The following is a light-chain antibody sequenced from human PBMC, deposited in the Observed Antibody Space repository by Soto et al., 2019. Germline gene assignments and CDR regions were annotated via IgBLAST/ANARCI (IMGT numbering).Light chain of an antibody. V-gene: IGKV3-15*01. CDR3: QQYEKWPPSIT. Sequence: EKIIAQTPLKQYSSPRRAAHPSYXXXQPLNNNVAWYQHKPGQAPRLLIYGTSTRATGVSARFSGGGSGTEFTLTISSLQSEDFAVYYCQQYEKWPPSITFGQGTRLEIK. CDR2: GTS. J-gene: IGKJ5*01. CDR1: QPLNNN.